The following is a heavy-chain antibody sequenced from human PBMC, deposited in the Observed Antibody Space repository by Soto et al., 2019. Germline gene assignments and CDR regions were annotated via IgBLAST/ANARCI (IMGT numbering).Heavy chain of an antibody. CDR3: ARDRVGVGKFDY. V-gene: IGHV1-18*01. Sequence: ASVKVSCKASGYTFTSYGISWVRQAPGQGLERMGWISAYNGNTNYAQKLQGRVTMTTDTSTSTAYMELRSLRSDDTAVYYCARDRVGVGKFDYWGQGTLVTVSS. D-gene: IGHD3-10*01. J-gene: IGHJ4*02. CDR1: GYTFTSYG. CDR2: ISAYNGNT.